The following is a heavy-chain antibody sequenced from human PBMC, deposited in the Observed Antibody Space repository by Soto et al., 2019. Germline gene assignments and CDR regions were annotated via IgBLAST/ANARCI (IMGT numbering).Heavy chain of an antibody. V-gene: IGHV3-15*01. D-gene: IGHD3-16*02. CDR2: ILSKTDGGTT. CDR3: TTYDYIWGKYSYRWDD. CDR1: GFTFSDSW. J-gene: IGHJ4*02. Sequence: PGGSLRLSCAASGFTFSDSWMGWVRQGPGRGLEWVGRILSKTDGGTTDYAAPVKGRFTISRDDSKNTLYLQMNSLKSEDTAVYYCTTYDYIWGKYSYRWDDWGQGTLVTVSS.